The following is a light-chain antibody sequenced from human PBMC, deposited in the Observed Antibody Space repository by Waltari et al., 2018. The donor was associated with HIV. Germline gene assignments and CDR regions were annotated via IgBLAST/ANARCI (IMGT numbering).Light chain of an antibody. Sequence: QSALAQPASVSGSPGQSITISCTGTNSDIGEYNYVTWYQKHQDKAPKGIIYEVSNRPSGVTNRCSGSKSGNTAALTISGLRAEDEGDYFCGTYTSTTTLYVFGTGTRVAVL. CDR1: NSDIGEYNY. CDR2: EVS. CDR3: GTYTSTTTLYV. V-gene: IGLV2-14*01. J-gene: IGLJ1*01.